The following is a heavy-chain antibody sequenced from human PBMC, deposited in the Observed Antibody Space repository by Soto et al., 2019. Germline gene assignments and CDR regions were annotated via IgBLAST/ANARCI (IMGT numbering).Heavy chain of an antibody. CDR2: ISGSGGST. CDR1: GFTFSSYA. CDR3: AKVWGSITMIVVVNAFDI. J-gene: IGHJ3*02. V-gene: IGHV3-23*01. Sequence: EVQLLESGGGLVQPGGSLRLSCAASGFTFSSYAMSWVRQAPGKGLEWVSAISGSGGSTYYADSVKGRFTISRDNSKNTLYLQMNSLRAEDTAVYYCAKVWGSITMIVVVNAFDIWGQGTMVTVSS. D-gene: IGHD3-22*01.